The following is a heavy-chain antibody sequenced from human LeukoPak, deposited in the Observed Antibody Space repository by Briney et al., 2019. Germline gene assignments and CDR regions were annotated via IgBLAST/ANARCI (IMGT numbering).Heavy chain of an antibody. CDR2: IKHDGSEK. J-gene: IGHJ4*02. Sequence: GGSLRLSCAASGFTFSGYWMTWVRQAPGKGLEWVANIKHDGSEKYYVDSVKGRFTISRDNAKNSLYLQMNSLRAEDTALYYCAKGGVGALFDYWGQGTLVTVSS. CDR3: AKGGVGALFDY. D-gene: IGHD1-26*01. V-gene: IGHV3-7*03. CDR1: GFTFSGYW.